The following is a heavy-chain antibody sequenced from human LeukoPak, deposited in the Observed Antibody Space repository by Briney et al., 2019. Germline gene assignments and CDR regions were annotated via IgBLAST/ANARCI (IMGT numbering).Heavy chain of an antibody. D-gene: IGHD4-17*01. CDR3: ARDDWDDYGDYDGIDY. CDR2: ISSSSSYI. Sequence: PGGSLRLSCAASGFTFSSYSMNWVRQAPGKGLEWVSSISSSSSYIYYADSVKGRFTISRDNAKNSLYLQMNSLRAEDTAVYYCARDDWDDYGDYDGIDYWGQGTLVTVSS. CDR1: GFTFSSYS. V-gene: IGHV3-21*01. J-gene: IGHJ4*02.